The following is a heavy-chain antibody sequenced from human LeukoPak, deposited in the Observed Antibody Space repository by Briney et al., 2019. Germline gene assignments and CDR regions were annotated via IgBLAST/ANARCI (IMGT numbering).Heavy chain of an antibody. CDR1: GFTFTNYW. Sequence: RGSLRLSCAASGFTFTNYWMSWVRQAPGKGLEWVANIKQDGSEKYYVDSVEGRFTISRDNAKNSVSLQMNSLRGEDTAVYYCVRALGSSSADYWGQGTLVTVSS. D-gene: IGHD6-6*01. CDR3: VRALGSSSADY. V-gene: IGHV3-7*01. CDR2: IKQDGSEK. J-gene: IGHJ4*02.